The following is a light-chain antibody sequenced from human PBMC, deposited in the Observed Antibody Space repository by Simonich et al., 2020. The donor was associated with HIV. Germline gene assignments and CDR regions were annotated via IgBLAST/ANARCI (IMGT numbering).Light chain of an antibody. CDR1: QSISSW. J-gene: IGKJ1*01. CDR3: QQYNTYLRT. Sequence: DIQMTQSPSTLSASVGDRVTITCRASQSISSWLAWYQQKPGKAPKILIDKASSLESVVPSRFSGSGSGTEFTLTISSLHPDDFATYYCQQYNTYLRTFGQGTKVEIK. V-gene: IGKV1-5*03. CDR2: KAS.